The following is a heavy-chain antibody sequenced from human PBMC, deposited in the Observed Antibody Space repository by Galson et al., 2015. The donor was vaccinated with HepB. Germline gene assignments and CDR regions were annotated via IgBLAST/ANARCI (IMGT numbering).Heavy chain of an antibody. D-gene: IGHD1-26*01. V-gene: IGHV1-69*04. CDR1: GGTFSSYS. CDR3: ARDGWSGNYFDGAFDM. Sequence: SVKVSCKAPGGTFSSYSISWVRQAPGQGLEWMGRIIPILGRANYAQKFQVRVTITADKSTNTSYMEVSSLRSEDTAVYYCARDGWSGNYFDGAFDMWGQGTMVTVSS. CDR2: IIPILGRA. J-gene: IGHJ3*02.